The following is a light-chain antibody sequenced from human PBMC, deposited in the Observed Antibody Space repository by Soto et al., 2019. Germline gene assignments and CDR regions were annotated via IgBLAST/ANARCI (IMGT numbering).Light chain of an antibody. CDR1: QSVGSY. CDR2: GAS. Sequence: EIVLTHSPGTLSLSPGERATLSCRASQSVGSYLAWYQHKPGQAPRLLIYGASSRATGIPDRFSGSGSGTAFTLTIRRMEPEDFAVYYCQQYGSPITFGQGTRLEIK. J-gene: IGKJ5*01. CDR3: QQYGSPIT. V-gene: IGKV3-20*01.